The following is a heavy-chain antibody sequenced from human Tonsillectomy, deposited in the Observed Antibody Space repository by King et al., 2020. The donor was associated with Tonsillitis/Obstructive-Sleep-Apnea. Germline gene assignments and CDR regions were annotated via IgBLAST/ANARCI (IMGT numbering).Heavy chain of an antibody. CDR1: GGSISSGGYY. D-gene: IGHD4-17*01. CDR3: ARGTTVKSFDY. CDR2: IHYSGNT. Sequence: HVQLQESGPGLVKPSQTLSLPCTVSGGSISSGGYYWRWIRPHPGQGLEWIGRIHYSGNTYYNPSHQSRVTISVDTSKNQFSLKLSSVTPADTAVYYCARGTTVKSFDYWGQGTLVTVSS. J-gene: IGHJ4*02. V-gene: IGHV4-31*03.